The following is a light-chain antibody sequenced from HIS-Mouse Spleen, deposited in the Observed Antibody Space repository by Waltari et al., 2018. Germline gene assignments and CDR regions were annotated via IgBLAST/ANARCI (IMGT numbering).Light chain of an antibody. CDR3: QQSYSTPYT. V-gene: IGKV1-39*01. CDR1: QSISSY. Sequence: DIQMTQSQPSLPASVGDRVTITCRASQSISSYLNWYQQKPGKAPKLLIYAASSLQSGVPSRFSGSGSGTDFTLTISSLQPEDFATYYCQQSYSTPYTFGQGTKLEIK. CDR2: AAS. J-gene: IGKJ2*01.